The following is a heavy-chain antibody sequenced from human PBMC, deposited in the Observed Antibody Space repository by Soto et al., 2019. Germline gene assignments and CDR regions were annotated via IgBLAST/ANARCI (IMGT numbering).Heavy chain of an antibody. V-gene: IGHV3-33*01. D-gene: IGHD2-15*01. CDR1: GFTFSSYG. J-gene: IGHJ5*02. CDR2: IWYDGSNK. Sequence: GGSLRLSCAASGFTFSSYGMHWVRQAPGKGLEWVAVIWYDGSNKYYADSVKGRFTISRDNSKNTLYLQMNSLKAEDTAVYYGARDSDKVVVAGRNWFDPWGQGTLVTVSS. CDR3: ARDSDKVVVAGRNWFDP.